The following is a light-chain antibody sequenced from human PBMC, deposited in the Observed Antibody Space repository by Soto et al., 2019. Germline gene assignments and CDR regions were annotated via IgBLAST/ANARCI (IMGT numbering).Light chain of an antibody. Sequence: EIVLTQSPGTLSLSPGERATLSCRASQSVSSNYLAWYQQKPGQAPRLLIYGASSRATGIPDRFSGSGSGTDFTLTISRLEPEDFAVYYCQHYGRSPETSGQGTKVDIK. CDR2: GAS. J-gene: IGKJ1*01. V-gene: IGKV3-20*01. CDR1: QSVSSNY. CDR3: QHYGRSPET.